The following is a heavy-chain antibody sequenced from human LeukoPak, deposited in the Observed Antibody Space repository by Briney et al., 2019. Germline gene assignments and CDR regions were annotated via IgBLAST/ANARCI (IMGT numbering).Heavy chain of an antibody. D-gene: IGHD2-2*03. CDR2: ISAYNGNT. CDR1: GYTFTSYG. CDR3: ASFGLVDIVVVPAAHDAFDI. V-gene: IGHV1-18*01. Sequence: GASVKVSCKASGYTFTSYGISWVRQAPGQGLEWMGWISAYNGNTNYAQKLQGRVTMTTDTSTSTAYMELSSLRSEDTAVYYCASFGLVDIVVVPAAHDAFDIWGQGTMVTVSS. J-gene: IGHJ3*02.